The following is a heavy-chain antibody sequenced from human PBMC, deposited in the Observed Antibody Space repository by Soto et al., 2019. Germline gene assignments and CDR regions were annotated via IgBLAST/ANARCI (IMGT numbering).Heavy chain of an antibody. D-gene: IGHD5-18*01. CDR1: GFTFSNAW. CDR3: TYSYAEHLDY. CDR2: INSKPDGGTT. Sequence: EVQLVESGGGLVKPGGSLSLSCAASGFTFSNAWMNWVRQAPGKGLEWVGLINSKPDGGTTDYAAPVKGRFTISRDDSKNTLSLQMSSLKTEDTAVYYGTYSYAEHLDYWGQGTLVTGSS. V-gene: IGHV3-15*07. J-gene: IGHJ4*02.